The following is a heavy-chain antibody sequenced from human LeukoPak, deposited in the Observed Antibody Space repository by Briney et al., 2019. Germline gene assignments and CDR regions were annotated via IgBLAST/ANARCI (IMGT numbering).Heavy chain of an antibody. CDR1: GFTVGDYA. Sequence: GRSLRLSCRTAGFTVGDYAMSWVRQAPGKGLEWVGFIRSKTYGGTTEYDASVKDRFTISRDDSKSIAYLQMNSLKTEDTGVYYCTKVEWELPRNWGQGTLVTVST. V-gene: IGHV3-49*04. CDR3: TKVEWELPRN. J-gene: IGHJ4*02. D-gene: IGHD1-26*01. CDR2: IRSKTYGGTT.